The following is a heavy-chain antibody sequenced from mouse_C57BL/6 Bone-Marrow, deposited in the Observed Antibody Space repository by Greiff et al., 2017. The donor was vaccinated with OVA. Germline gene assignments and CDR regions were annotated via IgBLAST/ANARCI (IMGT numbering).Heavy chain of an antibody. V-gene: IGHV14-4*01. Sequence: VQLQQSGAELVRPGASVKLSCTASGFNIKDDYMHWVKQRPEQGLEWIGWIDPENGDTEYASKFQGKATITADTSSNTAYLQLSSLTSEDTAVYYCTTPVVAHYFDYWGQGTTLTVSS. J-gene: IGHJ2*01. CDR1: GFNIKDDY. CDR2: IDPENGDT. D-gene: IGHD1-1*01. CDR3: TTPVVAHYFDY.